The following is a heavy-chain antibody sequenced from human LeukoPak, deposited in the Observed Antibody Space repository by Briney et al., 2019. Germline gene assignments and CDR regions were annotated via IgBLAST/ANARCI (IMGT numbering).Heavy chain of an antibody. CDR2: ISRSGDTT. V-gene: IGHV3-23*01. Sequence: GGSLRLSCAASGFTFSSYAMSWLRPAPGKGLEWVSAISRSGDTTYYADSVKGRFTISRDNSKNMLYLQMNSLRAEDTAVYYCARDQVVSPGTRGGFDYWGQGTLVTVSS. J-gene: IGHJ4*02. D-gene: IGHD1-1*01. CDR3: ARDQVVSPGTRGGFDY. CDR1: GFTFSSYA.